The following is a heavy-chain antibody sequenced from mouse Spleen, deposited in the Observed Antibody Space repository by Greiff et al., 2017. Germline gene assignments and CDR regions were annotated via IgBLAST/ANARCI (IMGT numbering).Heavy chain of an antibody. Sequence: VHVKQSGPVLVKPGASVKMSCKASGYTFTDYYMNWVKQSHGKSLEWIGVINPYNGGTSYNQKFKGKATLTVDKSSSTAYMELNSLTSEDSAVYYCARFDGSVYYYAMDYWGQGTSVTVSS. J-gene: IGHJ4*01. V-gene: IGHV1-19*01. CDR3: ARFDGSVYYYAMDY. CDR2: INPYNGGT. CDR1: GYTFTDYY. D-gene: IGHD2-3*01.